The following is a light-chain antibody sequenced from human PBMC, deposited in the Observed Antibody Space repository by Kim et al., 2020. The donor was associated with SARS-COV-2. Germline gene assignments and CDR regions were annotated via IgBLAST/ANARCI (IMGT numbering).Light chain of an antibody. J-gene: IGLJ7*01. CDR3: CSHTISSTWV. CDR1: SNDVGAFDY. V-gene: IGLV2-14*03. CDR2: DVS. Sequence: QSVVTQPASVSASPGQSITISCAGTSNDVGAFDYVSWYQQHPGEAPKLMIYDVSKRPSGVSSRFSGSKSDNTASLTIAGLQAEDEADYYCCSHTISSTWVFGAGTQLTVL.